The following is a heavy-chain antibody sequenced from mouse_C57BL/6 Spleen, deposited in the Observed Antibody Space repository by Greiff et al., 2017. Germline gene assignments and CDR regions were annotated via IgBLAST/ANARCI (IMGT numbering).Heavy chain of an antibody. CDR1: GYSITSGYD. CDR2: ISYSGST. J-gene: IGHJ1*03. D-gene: IGHD1-1*01. CDR3: ARDRDYYGSSYSHWYFDV. V-gene: IGHV3-1*01. Sequence: EVQLVESGPGMVKPSQSLSLTCTVTGYSITSGYDWHWIRHFPGNKLEWMGYISYSGSTNYNPSLKSRISITHDTSKNHFFLKLNSVTTEDTATYYCARDRDYYGSSYSHWYFDVWGTGTTVTVSS.